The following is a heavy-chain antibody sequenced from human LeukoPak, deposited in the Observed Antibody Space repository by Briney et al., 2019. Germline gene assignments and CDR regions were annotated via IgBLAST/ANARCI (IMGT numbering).Heavy chain of an antibody. CDR3: ARGRYCSGGSCSFDP. Sequence: SETLSLTRTVSGYSLSRGYFWGWIRQPPGKGLEWIGSIYHGGSTFYNPSLKSRVTISVDTSKNQFSLKLSSVTAADTAVYYCARGRYCSGGSCSFDPWGQGTLVTVSS. V-gene: IGHV4-38-2*02. CDR2: IYHGGST. D-gene: IGHD2-15*01. J-gene: IGHJ5*02. CDR1: GYSLSRGYF.